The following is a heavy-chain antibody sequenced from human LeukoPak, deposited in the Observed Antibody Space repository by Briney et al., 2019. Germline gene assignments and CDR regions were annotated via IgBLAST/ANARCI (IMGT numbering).Heavy chain of an antibody. V-gene: IGHV4-4*07. CDR3: ARDHCGSGRDGFDP. Sequence: SETLSLTCTVSGGSINSYYWSWLRQPAERGLEWIGRIYASGSTTYNPSLRSRVAISMDTSKNQFSLKLSSVTAADTAVYYCARDHCGSGRDGFDPWGQGTLVTVSS. D-gene: IGHD3-10*01. CDR2: IYASGST. CDR1: GGSINSYY. J-gene: IGHJ5*02.